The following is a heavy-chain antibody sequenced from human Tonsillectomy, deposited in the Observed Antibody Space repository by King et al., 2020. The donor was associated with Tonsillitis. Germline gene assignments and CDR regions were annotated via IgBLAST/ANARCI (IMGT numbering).Heavy chain of an antibody. J-gene: IGHJ6*02. D-gene: IGHD1-14*01. Sequence: VQLVESGGGLVKPGGSLRLSCAASGFTFSDYYMSWIRQVPGKGLEWVSYIGTSASIIYYADSVKGRFTISRDNAKNSLYLHMNSLRAEDTAVYYCAREVEPATYHYFGMDVWGRGTTVSVSS. CDR1: GFTFSDYY. V-gene: IGHV3-11*01. CDR2: IGTSASII. CDR3: AREVEPATYHYFGMDV.